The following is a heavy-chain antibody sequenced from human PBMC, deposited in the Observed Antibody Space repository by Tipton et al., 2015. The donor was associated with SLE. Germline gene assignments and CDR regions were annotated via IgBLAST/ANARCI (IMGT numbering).Heavy chain of an antibody. J-gene: IGHJ4*02. D-gene: IGHD5-12*01. CDR3: ARGGVGGYDYFDY. CDR2: IHHSGST. CDR1: RDSIRNGGYY. V-gene: IGHV4-31*03. Sequence: TLSLTCTVSRDSIRNGGYYWTWIRQPPGKGLEWIGHIHHSGSTHYTPSLKSRLTMSVDTSKNHFSLKLSSVTAADTAVYYCARGGVGGYDYFDYWGQGSLVTVSS.